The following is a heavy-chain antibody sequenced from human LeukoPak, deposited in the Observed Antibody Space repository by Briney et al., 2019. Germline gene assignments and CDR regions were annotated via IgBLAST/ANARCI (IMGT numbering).Heavy chain of an antibody. V-gene: IGHV4-34*01. CDR1: GGSFSGYS. CDR2: INYNGDT. D-gene: IGHD5-18*01. J-gene: IGHJ4*02. Sequence: SETLSLTCAVYGGSFSGYSWSWLRQPPEKGLQWIGEINYNGDTNYNPSLKSQRLTISIDRSLNQFSLKLTSVTAADTAMYLCARDSVDTYGQPFDSWGQGTQVTVSS. CDR3: ARDSVDTYGQPFDS.